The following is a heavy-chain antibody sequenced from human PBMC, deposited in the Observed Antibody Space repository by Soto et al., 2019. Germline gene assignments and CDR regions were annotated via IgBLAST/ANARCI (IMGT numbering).Heavy chain of an antibody. Sequence: GASVKVSCKASGYTFTGYYMHWVRQAPGQGLEWMGWINPNSGGTNYAQKFQGRVTMTRDTSISTAYMELSRLRSDDTAVYYCARDQGYYYDSSGPFDYWGQGTLVTRLL. CDR1: GYTFTGYY. V-gene: IGHV1-2*02. D-gene: IGHD3-22*01. CDR3: ARDQGYYYDSSGPFDY. J-gene: IGHJ4*02. CDR2: INPNSGGT.